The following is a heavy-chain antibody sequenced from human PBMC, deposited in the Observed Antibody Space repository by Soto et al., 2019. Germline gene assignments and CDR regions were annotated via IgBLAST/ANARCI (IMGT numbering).Heavy chain of an antibody. D-gene: IGHD3-22*01. J-gene: IGHJ4*02. CDR3: ARDHHSYYDTSGYYPYFDF. Sequence: SETLSLTCTVSGGSVNTAPYHWSWIRQSPRNGLEWIGNIYYTGSTNYNPSFESRVAILLDTSNNQFSLRLTSLTAADTAVYFCARDHHSYYDTSGYYPYFDFWGQGTLVTVSS. CDR2: IYYTGST. CDR1: GGSVNTAPYH. V-gene: IGHV4-61*01.